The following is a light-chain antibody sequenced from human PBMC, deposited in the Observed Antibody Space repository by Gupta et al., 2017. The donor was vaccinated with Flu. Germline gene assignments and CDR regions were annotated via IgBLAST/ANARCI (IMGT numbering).Light chain of an antibody. CDR1: ESISPY. CDR3: QHRVTWPNS. J-gene: IGKJ2*03. Sequence: EIVLTQSPATLSLSPGERATLSCRASESISPYVAWYQQKAGLAPRLLIYDTSKRATGIPARFSGSGSGTDFTLTISGLEPEDFAVYYCQHRVTWPNSFGPGTKLEIK. V-gene: IGKV3-11*01. CDR2: DTS.